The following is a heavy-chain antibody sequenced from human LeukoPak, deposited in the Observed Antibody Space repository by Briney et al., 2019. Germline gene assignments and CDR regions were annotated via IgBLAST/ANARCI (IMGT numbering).Heavy chain of an antibody. CDR3: AREPNTSSSDYFDY. CDR1: GFTFSSYN. J-gene: IGHJ4*02. CDR2: ISSSSSTI. Sequence: GRSLRLSCAASGFTFSSYNMNWVRQAPGKGLEWVSFISSSSSTIYYAESVKGRFTISRENAKNSLYLQMNSLRAEDTGVYYCAREPNTSSSDYFDYWGQGTLVTVSS. V-gene: IGHV3-48*01. D-gene: IGHD6-6*01.